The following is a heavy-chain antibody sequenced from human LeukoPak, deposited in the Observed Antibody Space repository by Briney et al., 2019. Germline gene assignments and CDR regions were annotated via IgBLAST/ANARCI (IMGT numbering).Heavy chain of an antibody. V-gene: IGHV1-18*01. J-gene: IGHJ4*02. CDR1: GYTFTSYG. CDR3: ARMRAVRGSRGGFDY. Sequence: ASVKVSCKASGYTFTSYGISWVRQAPGQGLEWMGWISAYNGNTNYAQKLQGRATMTTDTSTSTAYMELRSLRSDDTAVYYCARMRAVRGSRGGFDYWGQGTLVTVSS. CDR2: ISAYNGNT. D-gene: IGHD1-26*01.